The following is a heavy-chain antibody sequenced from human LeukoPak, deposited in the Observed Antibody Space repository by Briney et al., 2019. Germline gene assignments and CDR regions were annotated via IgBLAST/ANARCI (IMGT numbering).Heavy chain of an antibody. CDR3: ARAPLYCSSTSCRQGAFDY. CDR1: GYTFTSYA. Sequence: ASVEVSCKASGYTFTSYAMHWVRQAPGQRLEWMGWINAGNGNTKYSQKFQGRVTITRDTSASTAYMELSSLRSEDTAVYYCARAPLYCSSTSCRQGAFDYWGQGTLVTVSS. V-gene: IGHV1-3*01. D-gene: IGHD2-2*01. CDR2: INAGNGNT. J-gene: IGHJ4*02.